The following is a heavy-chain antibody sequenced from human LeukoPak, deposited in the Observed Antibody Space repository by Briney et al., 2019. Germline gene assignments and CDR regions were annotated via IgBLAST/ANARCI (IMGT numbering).Heavy chain of an antibody. CDR1: GGSISSNY. CDR2: IYNNGGT. J-gene: IGHJ3*01. Sequence: KPSETLSLTCNVSGGSISSNYWSWIRQPPGKGLEWIGHIYNNGGTNFNPSLKSRVTISLDTSKKQVSLKLSSVTAADTAVYYCAGQGYYYTSGRTFDVWGQGTMVAVSS. V-gene: IGHV4-59*08. D-gene: IGHD3-10*01. CDR3: AGQGYYYTSGRTFDV.